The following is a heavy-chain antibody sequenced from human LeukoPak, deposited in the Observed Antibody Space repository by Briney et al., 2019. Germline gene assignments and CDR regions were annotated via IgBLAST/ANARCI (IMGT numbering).Heavy chain of an antibody. CDR3: AASYDFWGGYLNHDY. D-gene: IGHD3-3*01. V-gene: IGHV1-2*02. J-gene: IGHJ4*02. CDR2: INPNSGDT. Sequence: GASVKVSCKASGYTFTGYYMHWGRQAPGQGLEWMGWINPNSGDTNYAQKLQGRVTMTRDTSISTAYMELSRLKSDDTAVYYCAASYDFWGGYLNHDYWGQGTLVTVSS. CDR1: GYTFTGYY.